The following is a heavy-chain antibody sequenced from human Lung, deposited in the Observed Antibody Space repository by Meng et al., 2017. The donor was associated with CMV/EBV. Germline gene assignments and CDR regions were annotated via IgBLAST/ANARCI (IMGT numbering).Heavy chain of an antibody. CDR2: ISPYNGNT. V-gene: IGHV1-18*01. Sequence: SVKVSCKASGYTFTTYSITWVRQAPGQGLEWMGWISPYNGNTEYAQKFQGRVTMTTDTSTSTAYMEVRSLTSDDTAMYYCARGSWNYDFWGRGALVTASS. CDR1: GYTFTTYS. J-gene: IGHJ4*02. CDR3: ARGSWNYDF. D-gene: IGHD1-7*01.